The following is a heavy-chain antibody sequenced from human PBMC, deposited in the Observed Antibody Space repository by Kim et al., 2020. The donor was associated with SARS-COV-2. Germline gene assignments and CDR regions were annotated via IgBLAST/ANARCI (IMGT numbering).Heavy chain of an antibody. CDR2: IIPIFGTA. CDR3: ARDRRTMRGSDQIGYWFDP. D-gene: IGHD3-10*01. V-gene: IGHV1-69*13. Sequence: SVKVSCKASGGTFSSYAISWVRQAPGQGLEWMGGIIPIFGTANYAQKFQGRVTITADESTSTAYMELSSLRSEDTAVYYCARDRRTMRGSDQIGYWFDPWGQGTLVTVSS. J-gene: IGHJ5*02. CDR1: GGTFSSYA.